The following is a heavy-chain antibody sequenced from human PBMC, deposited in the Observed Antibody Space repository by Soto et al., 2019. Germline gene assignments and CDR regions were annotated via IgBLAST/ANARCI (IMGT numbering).Heavy chain of an antibody. Sequence: PSETLSLTCAVSGGSISSSNWWSWVRQPPGKGLEWIGEIYHSGSTNYNPSLKSRVTISVDKSKNQFSLKLSSVTAADTAVYYCARLVEGGCSGGSCDYWGQGTLVTVSS. CDR3: ARLVEGGCSGGSCDY. J-gene: IGHJ4*02. D-gene: IGHD2-15*01. CDR1: GGSISSSNW. V-gene: IGHV4-4*02. CDR2: IYHSGST.